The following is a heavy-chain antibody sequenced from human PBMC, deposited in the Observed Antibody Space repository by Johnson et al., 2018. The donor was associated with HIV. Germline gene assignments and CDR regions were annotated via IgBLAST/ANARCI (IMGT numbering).Heavy chain of an antibody. J-gene: IGHJ3*02. V-gene: IGHV3-30-3*01. Sequence: QVQLVESGGGVVQPGRSLRLSCAASGFTFSSYAMHWVRQAPGKGLEWVAVISYDGSNKYYADSVKGQFTLSRDNSKNTLYLQMNSLRAEDTAVYYCASWGVGSSWNHDAFDIWGQGTMVTVSS. CDR3: ASWGVGSSWNHDAFDI. D-gene: IGHD6-13*01. CDR1: GFTFSSYA. CDR2: ISYDGSNK.